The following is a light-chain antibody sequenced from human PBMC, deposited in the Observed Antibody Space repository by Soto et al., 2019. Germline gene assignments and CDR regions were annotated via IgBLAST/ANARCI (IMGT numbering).Light chain of an antibody. CDR2: GAS. Sequence: VLTQSPGTLSLSPGERAALCCRASQSVSSSYLAWYQQKPGQAPRLLIYGASSRATGIPDRFSGSGSGTNFTLTISRLEPEDFAVYYCQQYGGSFRLFGPGTKGDIK. J-gene: IGKJ3*01. V-gene: IGKV3-20*01. CDR1: QSVSSSY. CDR3: QQYGGSFRL.